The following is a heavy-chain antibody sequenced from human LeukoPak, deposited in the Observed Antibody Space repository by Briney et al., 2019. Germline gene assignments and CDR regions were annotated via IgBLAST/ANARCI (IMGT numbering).Heavy chain of an antibody. V-gene: IGHV3-48*04. D-gene: IGHD2-15*01. CDR1: GFTFSSYS. CDR3: ARDPHEWWSNPYAFDI. Sequence: GGSLRLSCAASGFTFSSYSMNWVRQAPGKGLEWISYISSGSNTIYYADSVKGRFTISRDNAKNSLYLQMNSLRAEDTAVYYCARDPHEWWSNPYAFDIWGQGTMVTVSS. CDR2: ISSGSNTI. J-gene: IGHJ3*02.